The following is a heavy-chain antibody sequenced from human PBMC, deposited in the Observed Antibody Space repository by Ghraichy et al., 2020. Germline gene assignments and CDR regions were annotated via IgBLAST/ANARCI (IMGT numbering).Heavy chain of an antibody. J-gene: IGHJ6*02. D-gene: IGHD4-23*01. CDR1: GGSISSYY. Sequence: SETLSLTCTVSGGSISSYYWTWIRQPPGKGLEWIGYIYYSGSTNYNPSLKSRVTISVDTSKNQFSLKLSSVTAADTAVYYCARLSHDYNGNSGYYYYGMDVWGQGTTVTVSS. CDR2: IYYSGST. CDR3: ARLSHDYNGNSGYYYYGMDV. V-gene: IGHV4-59*01.